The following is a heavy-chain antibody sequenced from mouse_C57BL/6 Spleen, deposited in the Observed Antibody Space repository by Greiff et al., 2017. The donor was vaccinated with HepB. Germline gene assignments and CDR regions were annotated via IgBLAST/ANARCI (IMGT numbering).Heavy chain of an antibody. D-gene: IGHD2-14*01. V-gene: IGHV1-52*01. Sequence: QVQLQQPGAELVRPGSSVKLSCKASGYTFTSYWMHWVKQRPIQGLEWIGNIDPSDSETHYNQKFKDKATLTVDKSSSTAYMQLSSLTSEDSAVYDCARWGTIGLREYFEVWGTGTTVTVSS. J-gene: IGHJ1*03. CDR1: GYTFTSYW. CDR3: ARWGTIGLREYFEV. CDR2: IDPSDSET.